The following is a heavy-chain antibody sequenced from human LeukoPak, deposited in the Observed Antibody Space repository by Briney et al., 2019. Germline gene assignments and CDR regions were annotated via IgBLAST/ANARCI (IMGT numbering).Heavy chain of an antibody. CDR3: AKSPTYYYDSSGYSA. D-gene: IGHD3-22*01. J-gene: IGHJ4*02. CDR2: ISWNSGSI. Sequence: QAGGSLRLSCVASGFTFDDYAMHWVRQAPGKGLEWVSGISWNSGSIGYADSVKGRFTISRDNAKNSLYLQMNSLRAEDTALYYCAKSPTYYYDSSGYSAWGQGTLVTVSS. V-gene: IGHV3-9*01. CDR1: GFTFDDYA.